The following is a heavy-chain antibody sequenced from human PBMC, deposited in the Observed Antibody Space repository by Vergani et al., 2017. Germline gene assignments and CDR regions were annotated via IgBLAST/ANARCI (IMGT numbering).Heavy chain of an antibody. D-gene: IGHD3-3*01. J-gene: IGHJ6*02. CDR2: IRSYMFGDGGTR. Sequence: EAQLAESGGGLVQPGQSLRLSCMASGFPSGDYVMSWFRQAPGKGLEWVGLIRSYMFGDGGTREYAASVKGRFTISRDNAKNTLYLQMNSLRADDTAVYYCARDLLPNYDVWSCYSHAYNYDYGMDVWGQXP. CDR1: GFPSGDYV. CDR3: ARDLLPNYDVWSCYSHAYNYDYGMDV. V-gene: IGHV3-49*03.